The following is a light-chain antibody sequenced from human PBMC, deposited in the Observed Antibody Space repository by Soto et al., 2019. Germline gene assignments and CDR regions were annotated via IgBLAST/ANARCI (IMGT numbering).Light chain of an antibody. V-gene: IGLV2-23*01. J-gene: IGLJ2*01. Sequence: QSVLTRPASVSGSPGQSITISCTGTSSDVGSYNLVSWYQQHPGKAPKLMIDEGSKRPSGVSNRFSGSKSGNTASLTISGLQAEDEADYYCCSYAGSVVFGGGTKLTVL. CDR2: EGS. CDR3: CSYAGSVV. CDR1: SSDVGSYNL.